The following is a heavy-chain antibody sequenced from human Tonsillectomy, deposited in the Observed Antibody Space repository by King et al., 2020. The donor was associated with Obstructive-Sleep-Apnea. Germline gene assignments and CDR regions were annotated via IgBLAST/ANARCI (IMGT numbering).Heavy chain of an antibody. V-gene: IGHV4-31*03. Sequence: VQLQESGPGLVKPSQTLSLTCTVSGVSISSGGYYWSWIRQHPGKGLEWIAYIYYSGSTYYNPSLASRVTISVDTSKNQFSLKLTSVTAADTAVYYCSRMRPMANEYFQHWGQGTLVTVSS. CDR2: IYYSGST. D-gene: IGHD3-10*01. J-gene: IGHJ1*01. CDR3: SRMRPMANEYFQH. CDR1: GVSISSGGYY.